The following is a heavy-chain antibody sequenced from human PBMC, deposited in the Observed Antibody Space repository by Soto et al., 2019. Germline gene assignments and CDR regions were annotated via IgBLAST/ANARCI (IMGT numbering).Heavy chain of an antibody. CDR1: GDSFSSYA. D-gene: IGHD3-10*01. CDR2: VIPIFGTP. CDR3: ATGGNYYAPLAWAY. V-gene: IGHV1-69*01. Sequence: QVQLVQSVAEVKKPGSSVKVSCTASGDSFSSYAISWVRQAPGHGLEWMGRVIPIFGTPNYAQRVEGRVTITADESTSTATMELSSLRSDDTAVYFGATGGNYYAPLAWAYCGQGTLVTVSS. J-gene: IGHJ4*02.